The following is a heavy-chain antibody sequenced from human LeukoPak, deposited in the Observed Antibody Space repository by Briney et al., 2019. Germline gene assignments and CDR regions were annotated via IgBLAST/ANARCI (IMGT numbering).Heavy chain of an antibody. CDR2: IYYSGST. D-gene: IGHD2-2*01. V-gene: IGHV4-31*03. J-gene: IGHJ6*02. Sequence: PSQTLPLTCTVSGDSISSGGYYWSWIRQHPGKGLEWIGYIYYSGSTYYNPSLESRLTISVDTSKNQFSLKLSSVTAADTAVYYCARTLCTTSTCYYSHFFAMDVWGQGTTVTVSS. CDR3: ARTLCTTSTCYYSHFFAMDV. CDR1: GDSISSGGYY.